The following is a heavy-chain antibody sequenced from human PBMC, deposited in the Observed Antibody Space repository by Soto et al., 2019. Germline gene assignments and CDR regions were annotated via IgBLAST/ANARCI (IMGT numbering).Heavy chain of an antibody. CDR2: ISNDGNKK. Sequence: QVQLVESGGGVAPPGSSLKLSCAASGFTFSRFGMHWVRQGPGKGLEWVALISNDGNKKYYVDSVKGRFTISRDNSKNTLELQMNSLRAEDTAVYYCAKDVSWSVTHCDSWGQGTLVTVSS. J-gene: IGHJ4*02. CDR1: GFTFSRFG. CDR3: AKDVSWSVTHCDS. D-gene: IGHD2-21*02. V-gene: IGHV3-30*18.